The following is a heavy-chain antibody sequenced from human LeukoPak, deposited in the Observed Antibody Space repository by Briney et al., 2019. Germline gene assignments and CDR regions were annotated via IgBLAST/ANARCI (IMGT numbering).Heavy chain of an antibody. CDR1: GFTFSSYA. D-gene: IGHD3-16*01. Sequence: GRSLRLSCAASGFTFSSYAMHWVRQAPGKGLEWVAVISYDGRNKHYADSVEGRFTISRDNSKNTLYLQMNSLRAEDTAVYYCARGPGTWDDYVWGSFDYWGQGTLVTVSS. CDR2: ISYDGRNK. J-gene: IGHJ4*02. V-gene: IGHV3-30*04. CDR3: ARGPGTWDDYVWGSFDY.